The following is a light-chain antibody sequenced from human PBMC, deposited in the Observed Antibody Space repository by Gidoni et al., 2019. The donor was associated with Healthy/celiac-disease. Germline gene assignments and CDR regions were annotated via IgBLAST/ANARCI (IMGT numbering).Light chain of an antibody. J-gene: IGKJ1*01. CDR2: HAS. CDR3: QQYNSYRT. V-gene: IGKV1-5*03. Sequence: DIQMTQSHSTLSASVGDRVTITCRASQSISSWLAWYQQKPGKAPKPLIYHASSLESWVPARFSGSVSGTEFTLSISSLQPDYFATYFCQQYNSYRTFGQGTKVEIK. CDR1: QSISSW.